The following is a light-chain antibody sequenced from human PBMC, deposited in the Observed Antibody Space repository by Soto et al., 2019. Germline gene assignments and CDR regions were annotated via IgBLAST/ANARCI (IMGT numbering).Light chain of an antibody. CDR3: QQSFTTPRT. Sequence: DIQMTQSPSSLSASVGDSVSITCQASQSIASHLNWYQQNPGKAPKLLIYAASNLLSGAPSRFSGRGSATEFIFTISSLQPEDFATYYCQQSFTTPRTFGQGTKLEIK. J-gene: IGKJ2*01. V-gene: IGKV1-39*01. CDR2: AAS. CDR1: QSIASH.